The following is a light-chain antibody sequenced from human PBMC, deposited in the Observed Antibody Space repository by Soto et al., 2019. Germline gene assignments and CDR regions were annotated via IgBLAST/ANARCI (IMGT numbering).Light chain of an antibody. V-gene: IGKV3-11*01. CDR1: QSVSTY. CDR3: QQRGNWPPT. J-gene: IGKJ3*01. Sequence: EIVLTQSPATLSLSPGARATLSCRASQSVSTYLAWYQQKPGQAPSLLIYDASNRATGIPARFSGSGSGTAFTLTISSLEPEDFAVYYCQQRGNWPPTFGPGTKVDIK. CDR2: DAS.